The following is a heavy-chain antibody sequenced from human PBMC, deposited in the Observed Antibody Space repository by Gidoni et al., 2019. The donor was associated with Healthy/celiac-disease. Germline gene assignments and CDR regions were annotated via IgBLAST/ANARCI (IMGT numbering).Heavy chain of an antibody. Sequence: QVQLGQSGAEVKKPGASVKVSGKASGDNFTGSYMHWVRRAPGQGLEWIGRMNPNSGGTNYAQKFQGRVTMTRDTSISTAYMELSRLRSDDTAVYYCAGRSSSWAHDAFDIWSQGTMVTVSS. V-gene: IGHV1-2*06. D-gene: IGHD6-13*01. J-gene: IGHJ3*02. CDR3: AGRSSSWAHDAFDI. CDR2: MNPNSGGT. CDR1: GDNFTGSY.